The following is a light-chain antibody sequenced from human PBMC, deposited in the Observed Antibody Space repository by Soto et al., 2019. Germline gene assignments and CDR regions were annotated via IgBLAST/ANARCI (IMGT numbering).Light chain of an antibody. J-gene: IGKJ1*01. CDR2: GAS. V-gene: IGKV3-15*01. CDR1: QSVDSD. Sequence: EIVMTQSPATLAVSPGERVTLSCRASQSVDSDVAWYRQQPGQAPRLHIYGASTRATGVPARFSGSGSGTEFTLTISSLQSEDFAVYHCQQYRSWRTFGQGTKVEIK. CDR3: QQYRSWRT.